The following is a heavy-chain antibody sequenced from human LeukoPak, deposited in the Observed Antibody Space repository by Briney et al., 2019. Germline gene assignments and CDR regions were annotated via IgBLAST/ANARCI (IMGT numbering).Heavy chain of an antibody. D-gene: IGHD3-3*01. CDR3: ARETSMYYDFWSGSYGMDV. J-gene: IGHJ6*02. CDR1: GYTFTSYY. V-gene: IGHV1-46*01. Sequence: ASVKVSCKASGYTFTSYYMHWVRQAPGQGLEWMGIINPSGGSTSYAQKFQGRVTMTRDTSTSTVYMELSSLRSEDTAVYYCARETSMYYDFWSGSYGMDVWGQGTTVTVSS. CDR2: INPSGGST.